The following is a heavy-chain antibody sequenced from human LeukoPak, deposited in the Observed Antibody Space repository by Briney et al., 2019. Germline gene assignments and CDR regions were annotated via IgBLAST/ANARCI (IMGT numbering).Heavy chain of an antibody. Sequence: GGSLTLSCAASGFSYDVYAMSWVRQAPGGGLGWGSGLNWNGGSTGYADSVKGRFTISRDNAQNSLYLQMHSLRAEDTALYCCGRNQCYDFWIAADYWGEGTLVTVSS. CDR2: LNWNGGST. CDR3: GRNQCYDFWIAADY. CDR1: GFSYDVYA. D-gene: IGHD3-3*01. J-gene: IGHJ4*02. V-gene: IGHV3-20*04.